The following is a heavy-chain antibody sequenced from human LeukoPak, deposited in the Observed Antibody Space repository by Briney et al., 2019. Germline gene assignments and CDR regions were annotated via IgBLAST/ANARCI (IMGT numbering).Heavy chain of an antibody. V-gene: IGHV3-33*03. CDR2: IWSNGSNN. CDR3: AKEGGSSTWYDGWFDP. Sequence: GGSLRLSCAASGFCFTTYGMHWVHQAPGKGLEWVAIIWSNGSNNYYADSVKGRFTISRDKSKNTLYLQMNTLRAEDTAVYYYAKEGGSSTWYDGWFDPRGQGTLVTVSS. CDR1: GFCFTTYG. D-gene: IGHD6-13*01. J-gene: IGHJ5*02.